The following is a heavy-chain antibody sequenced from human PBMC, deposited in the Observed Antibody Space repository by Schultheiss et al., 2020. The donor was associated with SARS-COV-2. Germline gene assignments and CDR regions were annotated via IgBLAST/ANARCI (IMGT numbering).Heavy chain of an antibody. J-gene: IGHJ1*01. D-gene: IGHD3-9*01. CDR1: GFTFSNAW. CDR3: TTDPKPQYYDILTGYYSRR. V-gene: IGHV3-15*01. Sequence: GGSLRLSCAASGFTFSNAWMSWVRQAPGKGLEWVGRIKSKTDGGTTDYAAPVKGRFTISRDDSKNTLYLQMNSLKTEDTAVYYCTTDPKPQYYDILTGYYSRRWGQGTLVTVSS. CDR2: IKSKTDGGTT.